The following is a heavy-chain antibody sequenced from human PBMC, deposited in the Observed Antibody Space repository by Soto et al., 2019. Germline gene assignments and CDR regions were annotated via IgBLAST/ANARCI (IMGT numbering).Heavy chain of an antibody. Sequence: QVQLVQSGAEVKEPGASVKVSCEASGFSLSDYVMHWVRQAPGQRLEWMGWISPVNANTKYSQKFQDRVTITWDTSATTAYMELSSLSSEDTAVYYCARDRIATSGALFDYWGHGTLVTVSS. CDR3: ARDRIATSGALFDY. V-gene: IGHV1-3*01. J-gene: IGHJ4*01. CDR1: GFSLSDYV. CDR2: ISPVNANT. D-gene: IGHD2-15*01.